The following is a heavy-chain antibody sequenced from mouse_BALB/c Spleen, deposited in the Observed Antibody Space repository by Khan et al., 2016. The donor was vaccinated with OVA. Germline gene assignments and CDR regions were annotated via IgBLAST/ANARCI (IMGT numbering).Heavy chain of an antibody. V-gene: IGHV1-77*01. CDR3: AREWAAWFPY. Sequence: QVQLKESGAELARPGASVKLSCKASGYTFTDYYINWMRQRTGQGLEWIGEIYTGSDNIFYTEKFKGKATLTADKSSSTAYMQISSLTSEDSAVYFCAREWAAWFPYWGQGTLVTVSA. CDR1: GYTFTDYY. J-gene: IGHJ3*01. CDR2: IYTGSDNI.